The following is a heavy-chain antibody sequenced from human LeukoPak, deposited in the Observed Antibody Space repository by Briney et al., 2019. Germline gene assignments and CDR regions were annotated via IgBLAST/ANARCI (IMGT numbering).Heavy chain of an antibody. V-gene: IGHV4-59*12. CDR1: GGSISSYY. CDR2: IYYSGTT. Sequence: SETLSLTCTVSGGSISSYYWNWIRQPPGKGLEWIGYIYYSGTTNYNPSLKSRVTMSVDTSKNQFSLKLSSVTAADTAVYYCARASRQWLARWSDLDAFDIWGQGTMVTVSS. D-gene: IGHD6-19*01. CDR3: ARASRQWLARWSDLDAFDI. J-gene: IGHJ3*02.